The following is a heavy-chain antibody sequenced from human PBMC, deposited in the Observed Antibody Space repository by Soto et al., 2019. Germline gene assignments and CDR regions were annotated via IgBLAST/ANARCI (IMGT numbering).Heavy chain of an antibody. D-gene: IGHD6-13*01. Sequence: SANLSLTCAVSGYSIISVYYWCLIRQPPGQGLEWIGSIYHSGSTYYNPSLKSRVTISVDTSKNQFSLKLSSVTAADTAVYYWASRRAADPLVFEY. CDR3: ASRRAADPLVFEY. CDR2: IYHSGST. CDR1: GYSIISVYY. V-gene: IGHV4-38-2*01. J-gene: IGHJ1*01.